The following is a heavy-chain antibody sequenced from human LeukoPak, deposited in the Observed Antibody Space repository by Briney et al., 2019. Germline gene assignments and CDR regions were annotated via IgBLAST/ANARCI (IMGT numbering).Heavy chain of an antibody. CDR2: NTGR. CDR1: GASTSSRTHY. J-gene: IGHJ4*02. Sequence: SETLSLTCTDTGASTSSRTHYWSWIRQPPGTGLEWIGYNTGRNDNPSLKSRVTMSVDTSKNQFSLKLSSVTAADTAVYYCARGRVGSSYYFDYWGQGTLVTVSS. D-gene: IGHD1-26*01. V-gene: IGHV4-61*05. CDR3: ARGRVGSSYYFDY.